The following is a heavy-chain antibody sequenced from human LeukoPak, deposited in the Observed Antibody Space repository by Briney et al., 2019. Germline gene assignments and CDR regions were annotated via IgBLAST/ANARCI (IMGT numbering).Heavy chain of an antibody. CDR3: ARDMSGGDAFDI. D-gene: IGHD3-10*02. CDR1: GFTFSSFG. Sequence: GGSLRLSCAASGFTFSSFGMHWVRQAPCKGLELLGLIWYDGSNKYYADSVKGRFTISRDNSKTTLYLQMNSLRAEDTAVYYCARDMSGGDAFDIWGQGTMVTVSS. CDR2: IWYDGSNK. J-gene: IGHJ3*02. V-gene: IGHV3-33*01.